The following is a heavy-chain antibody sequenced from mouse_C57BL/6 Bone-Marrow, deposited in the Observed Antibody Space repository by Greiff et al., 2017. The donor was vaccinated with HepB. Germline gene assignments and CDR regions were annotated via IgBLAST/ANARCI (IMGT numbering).Heavy chain of an antibody. Sequence: VKLQQPGAELVMPGASVKLSCKASGYTFTSYWMHWVKQRPRKGLEWIGENDTSDSYTNYNQKFKGKSTLTVDKSSSTAYMQLSNLTSEAAAVYYCAREMITTGWYYFDYWGQGTTLTVSS. V-gene: IGHV1-69*01. J-gene: IGHJ2*01. CDR1: GYTFTSYW. CDR2: NDTSDSYT. CDR3: AREMITTGWYYFDY. D-gene: IGHD2-4*01.